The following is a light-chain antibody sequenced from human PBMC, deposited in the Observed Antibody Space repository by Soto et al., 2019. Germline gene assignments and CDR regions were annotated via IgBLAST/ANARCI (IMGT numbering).Light chain of an antibody. CDR1: QSVSSSY. CDR3: QQYGSSPSWT. V-gene: IGKV3-20*01. CDR2: GAS. J-gene: IGKJ1*01. Sequence: EIVLTRSPATLSLSPGERATLSCRASQSVSSSYLAWYQQKPGQAPRLLIYGASSRATGIPDRFSGSGSGTDFTLTISRLEPEDFAVYYCQQYGSSPSWTFGQGTKA.